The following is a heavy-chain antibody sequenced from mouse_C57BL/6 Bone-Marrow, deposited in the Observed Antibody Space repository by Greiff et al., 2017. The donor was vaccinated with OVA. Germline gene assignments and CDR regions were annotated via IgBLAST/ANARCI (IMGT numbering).Heavy chain of an antibody. V-gene: IGHV1-15*01. D-gene: IGHD2-1*01. CDR1: GYTFTDYE. J-gene: IGHJ3*01. Sequence: VQLQESGAELVRPGASVTLSCKASGYTFTDYEMHWVKQTPVHGLEWIGAIDPETGGTAYNQKFKGKAILTADKSSSTAYMELRSLTSEDSAVYYCTRCYYGKYFAYWGQGTLVTVSA. CDR2: IDPETGGT. CDR3: TRCYYGKYFAY.